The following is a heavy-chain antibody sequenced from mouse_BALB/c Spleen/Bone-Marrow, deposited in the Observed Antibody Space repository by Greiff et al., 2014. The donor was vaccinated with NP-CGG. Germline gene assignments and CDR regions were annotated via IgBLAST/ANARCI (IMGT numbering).Heavy chain of an antibody. V-gene: IGHV14-3*02. Sequence: VQLQQSGAELVKPGASVKLSCTASGFNIKDTYMHWVKQRPEQGLEWIGRIDPANGNTKYDPKFQGKATITADTSSNTAYLQLSSLTAEDTAVYYCARRDLFAYWGQGTLVTVSA. CDR3: ARRDLFAY. CDR1: GFNIKDTY. J-gene: IGHJ3*01. CDR2: IDPANGNT. D-gene: IGHD3-3*01.